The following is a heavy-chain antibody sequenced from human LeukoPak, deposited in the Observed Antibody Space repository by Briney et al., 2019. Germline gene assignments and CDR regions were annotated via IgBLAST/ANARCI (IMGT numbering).Heavy chain of an antibody. V-gene: IGHV3-30*02. D-gene: IGHD3-9*01. CDR1: GFTFNSYG. Sequence: PGGSLRLSCAASGFTFNSYGMHWVRQAPGKGLEWVALIWYDGSNKYYADSVKGRFTISRDNSGNTLFLQMNSLRAEDTAIYYCARDFHYFFDYCGQGTLVTVSS. CDR3: ARDFHYFFDY. CDR2: IWYDGSNK. J-gene: IGHJ4*02.